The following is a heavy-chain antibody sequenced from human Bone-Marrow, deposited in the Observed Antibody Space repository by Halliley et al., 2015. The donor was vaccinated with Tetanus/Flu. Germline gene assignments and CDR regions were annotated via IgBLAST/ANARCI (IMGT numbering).Heavy chain of an antibody. CDR3: ARHDYSASGGYYFAY. CDR2: IYDTGKT. Sequence: TLSLTCTVSGGSITSSSYYWGWIRQSPGKGLEWIGYIYDTGKTTYNPSLKSRVTISADTSQNRFSLELNSVTAADTAVYYCARHDYSASGGYYFAYWGQGTLVTVSS. D-gene: IGHD4-4*01. V-gene: IGHV4-61*05. CDR1: GGSITSSSYY. J-gene: IGHJ4*02.